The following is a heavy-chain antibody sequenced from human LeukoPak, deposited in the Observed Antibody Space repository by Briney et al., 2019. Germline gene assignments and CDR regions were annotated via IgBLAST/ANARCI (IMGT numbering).Heavy chain of an antibody. V-gene: IGHV1-69*06. CDR2: IIPIFGTA. CDR3: ASRDDILTGYYKGGGSGASDI. D-gene: IGHD3-9*01. J-gene: IGHJ3*02. Sequence: ASVKVSCKASGGTFSSYAISWVRQAPGQGLEWMGGIIPIFGTANYAQKFQGRVTITADKSTSTAYMELSSLRSEDTAVYYCASRDDILTGYYKGGGSGASDIWGQGTMVTVSS. CDR1: GGTFSSYA.